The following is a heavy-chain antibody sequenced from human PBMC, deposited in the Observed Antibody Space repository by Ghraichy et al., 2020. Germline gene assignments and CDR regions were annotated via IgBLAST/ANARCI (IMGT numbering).Heavy chain of an antibody. V-gene: IGHV3-49*03. Sequence: GGSLRLSCTSSGSTFGDYALSWFRQAPGKGLEWVGFIRSKVYGGTTDFAPSVKGRFTISRDESKRIAYLQMSSLKTEDTAVYYCTAGADSSGYFDSWGQGTLVTVSS. CDR2: IRSKVYGGTT. D-gene: IGHD3-22*01. CDR1: GSTFGDYA. J-gene: IGHJ4*02. CDR3: TAGADSSGYFDS.